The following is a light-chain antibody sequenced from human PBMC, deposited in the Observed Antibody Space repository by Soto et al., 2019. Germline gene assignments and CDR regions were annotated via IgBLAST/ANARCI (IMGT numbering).Light chain of an antibody. Sequence: SSELTQPPSVSVAPGQTANISCGGDNLGSYGVHWYQQKPGQAPVPLVYDDNDRPSGIPERFSGSKSGNTATLTISRVEAGDEADYYCQVWHVSSDHDVFGTGTKLTVL. CDR3: QVWHVSSDHDV. CDR1: NLGSYG. J-gene: IGLJ1*01. V-gene: IGLV3-21*02. CDR2: DDN.